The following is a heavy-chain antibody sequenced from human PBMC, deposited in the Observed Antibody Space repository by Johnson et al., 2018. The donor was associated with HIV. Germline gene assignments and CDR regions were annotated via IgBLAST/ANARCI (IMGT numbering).Heavy chain of an antibody. CDR3: ASWGILYDAFDI. D-gene: IGHD2-8*01. CDR1: GFTFSNAW. CDR2: ISGSGGST. Sequence: VQLVESGGGVVRPGGSLRLSCVASGFTFSNAWMSWVRQAPGKGLEWVSAISGSGGSTYYADSVKGRFTISRDNSKNTLYLQMNSLRAEDTAVYYCASWGILYDAFDIWGQGTMVTVSS. V-gene: IGHV3-23*04. J-gene: IGHJ3*02.